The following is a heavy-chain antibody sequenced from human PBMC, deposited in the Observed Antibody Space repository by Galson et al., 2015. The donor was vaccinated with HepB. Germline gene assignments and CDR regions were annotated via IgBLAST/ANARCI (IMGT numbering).Heavy chain of an antibody. CDR3: ARQYDFWSGYCFDP. Sequence: TLSLTCTVSGGSISSGGYYWSWIRQHPGKGLEWIGYIYYSGSTYNNPSLKSRVTISVDTSKNQFSLKLSSVTAADTAVYYCARQYDFWSGYCFDPWGQGTLVTVSS. V-gene: IGHV4-31*03. J-gene: IGHJ5*02. CDR2: IYYSGST. D-gene: IGHD3-3*01. CDR1: GGSISSGGYY.